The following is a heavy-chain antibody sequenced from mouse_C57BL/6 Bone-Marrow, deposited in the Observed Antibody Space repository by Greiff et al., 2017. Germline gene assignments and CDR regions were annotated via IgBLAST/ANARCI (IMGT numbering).Heavy chain of an antibody. CDR2: ISSGSSTI. CDR3: ARKLEDY. J-gene: IGHJ2*01. V-gene: IGHV5-17*01. Sequence: EVKLVESGGGLVKPGGSLKLSCAASGFTFSDYGMHWVRQAPEKGLEWVAYISSGSSTIYYADPVKGRFTISRDNAKTTLFLQMTSLRSEDTAMYYCARKLEDYWGQGTTLTVAS. CDR1: GFTFSDYG. D-gene: IGHD4-1*01.